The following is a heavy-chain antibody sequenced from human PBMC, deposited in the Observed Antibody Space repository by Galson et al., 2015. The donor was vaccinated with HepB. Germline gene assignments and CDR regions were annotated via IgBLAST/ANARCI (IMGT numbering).Heavy chain of an antibody. CDR1: GFTFSSYD. Sequence: SLRLSCAASGFTFSSYDMHWVRQATGKGLEWVSAIGTAGDTYYPGSVKGRFTISRENAKNSLYLQMNSLRAGDTAVYYCARGTSYGWYFDLWGRGTLVTVSS. V-gene: IGHV3-13*01. CDR2: IGTAGDT. CDR3: ARGTSYGWYFDL. J-gene: IGHJ2*01. D-gene: IGHD4-17*01.